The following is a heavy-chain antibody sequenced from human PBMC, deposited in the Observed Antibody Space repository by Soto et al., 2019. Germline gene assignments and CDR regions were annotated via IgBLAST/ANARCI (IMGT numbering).Heavy chain of an antibody. D-gene: IGHD3-3*01. Sequence: GGSLRLSCAASGFTFSSYGMHWVRQAPGKGLEWVAVISYDGSNKYYANSVKGRLTISRDNSKNTLYLQMNSLRAEDTAVYYCAKDQRSYDFWSGYYDYWGQGTLVTVSS. J-gene: IGHJ4*02. CDR1: GFTFSSYG. CDR3: AKDQRSYDFWSGYYDY. V-gene: IGHV3-30*18. CDR2: ISYDGSNK.